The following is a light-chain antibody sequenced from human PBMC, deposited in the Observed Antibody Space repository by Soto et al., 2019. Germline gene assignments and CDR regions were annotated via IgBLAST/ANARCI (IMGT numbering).Light chain of an antibody. J-gene: IGLJ3*02. Sequence: QPVLTQPPSASATPGQRVIISCSGSRSNIGTNSVSWYQQVPGMAPKLLIYRHDQRPSGVPDRVSGSKSGTAASLAISAVQSEDEADYYCASWDDGLSGGVFGGGTKLTVL. V-gene: IGLV1-44*01. CDR3: ASWDDGLSGGV. CDR1: RSNIGTNS. CDR2: RHD.